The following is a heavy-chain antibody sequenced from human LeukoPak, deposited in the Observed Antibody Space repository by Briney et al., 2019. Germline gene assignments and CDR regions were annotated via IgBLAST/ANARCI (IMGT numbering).Heavy chain of an antibody. V-gene: IGHV4-34*01. D-gene: IGHD6-19*01. CDR1: GGSFSGYY. Sequence: PSETLSLTWAVYGGSFSGYYWSWIRQPPGKGLEWIGEINHSGSTNYNPSLKSRVTISVDTSKNQFSLKLSSVTAADTAVYYCARGTLYSGWSYYFDYWGQGSQVTVSS. J-gene: IGHJ4*02. CDR2: INHSGST. CDR3: ARGTLYSGWSYYFDY.